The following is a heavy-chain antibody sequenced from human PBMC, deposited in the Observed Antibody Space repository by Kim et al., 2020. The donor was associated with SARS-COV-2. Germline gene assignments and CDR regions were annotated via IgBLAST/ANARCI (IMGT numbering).Heavy chain of an antibody. J-gene: IGHJ4*02. CDR1: GYTFTSYY. CDR2: INPSGGST. Sequence: ASVKVSCKASGYTFTSYYMHWVRQAPGQGLEWMGIINPSGGSTSYAQKFQGRVTMTRDTSTSTVYMELSSLRSEDTAVYYCARDQVVPAANPPPGFDYWGQGTLVTVSS. V-gene: IGHV1-46*01. D-gene: IGHD2-2*01. CDR3: ARDQVVPAANPPPGFDY.